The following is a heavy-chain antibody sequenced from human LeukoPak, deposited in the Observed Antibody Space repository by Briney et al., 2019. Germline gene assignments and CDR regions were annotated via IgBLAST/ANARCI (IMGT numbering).Heavy chain of an antibody. CDR2: IYHSGST. V-gene: IGHV4-4*02. Sequence: SETLSLTCTVSGGSISSSHWWSWVRQPPGKGLEWVAEIYHSGSTNYNPSLKSRVTISVDTSKNQFSLKLSSVTAADTAVYYCARRGRLRYFDWLLQRRDWFDPWGQGTLVTVSS. J-gene: IGHJ5*02. D-gene: IGHD3-9*01. CDR1: GGSISSSHW. CDR3: ARRGRLRYFDWLLQRRDWFDP.